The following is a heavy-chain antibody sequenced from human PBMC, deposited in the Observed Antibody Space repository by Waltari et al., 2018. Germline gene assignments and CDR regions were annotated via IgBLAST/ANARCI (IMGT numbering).Heavy chain of an antibody. CDR2: IYYRGST. CDR3: ARASISYYYYMDV. D-gene: IGHD2-2*01. Sequence: QVQLQESGPGLVKPSETLSLTCTASGGSISSYYWSWLRQPPGKGLEWIGYIYYRGSTNYNPSLKGRVTISVDTSKNQFSLKLSSVTAADTAVYYCARASISYYYYMDVWGKGTTVTVSS. CDR1: GGSISSYY. V-gene: IGHV4-59*01. J-gene: IGHJ6*03.